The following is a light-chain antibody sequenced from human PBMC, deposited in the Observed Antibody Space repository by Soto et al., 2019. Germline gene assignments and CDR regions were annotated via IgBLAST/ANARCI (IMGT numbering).Light chain of an antibody. V-gene: IGKV3-20*01. CDR2: GAS. CDR3: QQYGSSGT. CDR1: QSVSSN. Sequence: EIVMTQSPATLSVSPGERATLSCRASQSVSSNLGWYQQKPGQAPRLLIYGASNRATGIPDRFSGSGSGTDFTLTISRLEPEDFAVYYCQQYGSSGTFGQGTKVDIK. J-gene: IGKJ1*01.